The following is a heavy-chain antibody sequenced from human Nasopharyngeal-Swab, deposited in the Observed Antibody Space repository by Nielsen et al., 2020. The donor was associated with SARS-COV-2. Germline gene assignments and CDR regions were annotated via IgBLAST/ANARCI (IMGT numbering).Heavy chain of an antibody. CDR3: ARGAPYTMVRGVITFQYYYYYMDV. CDR2: INPNSGGT. Sequence: WVRQAPGQGLEWMGRINPNSGGTNYAQKFQGRVTMTRDTSISTAYMELSRLRSDDTAVYYCARGAPYTMVRGVITFQYYYYYMDVWGKGTTVTVSS. V-gene: IGHV1-2*06. D-gene: IGHD3-10*01. J-gene: IGHJ6*03.